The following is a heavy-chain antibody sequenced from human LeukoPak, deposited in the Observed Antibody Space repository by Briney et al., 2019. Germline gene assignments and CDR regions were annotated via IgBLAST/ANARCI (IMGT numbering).Heavy chain of an antibody. Sequence: SETLSLTCTVSGGSISSNYWSWTRQPPGKGLEWIGYIYYSGSTNYNTYLKSRVTISVDTSKNQFSLKLSSVTAADTAVYYCARLRDYDILTGEQKTFDYWGQGTLVTVSS. J-gene: IGHJ4*02. V-gene: IGHV4-59*08. CDR3: ARLRDYDILTGEQKTFDY. CDR2: IYYSGST. CDR1: GGSISSNY. D-gene: IGHD3-9*01.